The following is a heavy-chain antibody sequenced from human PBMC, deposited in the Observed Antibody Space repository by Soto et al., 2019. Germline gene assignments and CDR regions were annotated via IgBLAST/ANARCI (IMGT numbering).Heavy chain of an antibody. Sequence: KPSETLSLTCTVSGGSISSYYWSWIRQPPGKGLEWIGYIYYSGSTNYNPSLKSRVTISVDTSKNQFSLKLSSVTAADTAVYYCARDFWSSSKLWRGFDPWGQGTLVTVSS. V-gene: IGHV4-59*01. CDR3: ARDFWSSSKLWRGFDP. CDR2: IYYSGST. D-gene: IGHD3-3*01. CDR1: GGSISSYY. J-gene: IGHJ5*02.